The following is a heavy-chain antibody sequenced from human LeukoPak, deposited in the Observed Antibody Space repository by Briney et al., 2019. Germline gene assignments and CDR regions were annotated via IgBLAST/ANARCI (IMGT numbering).Heavy chain of an antibody. V-gene: IGHV3-11*06. CDR2: IDSSSNYI. J-gene: IGHJ4*02. CDR3: ARGGFPDY. CDR1: GFTFSDYY. Sequence: PVGSLRLSCAASGFTFSDYYMSWIRQAPGKGLEWLSYIDSSSNYIKYADSVKGRFPISRDNAKNSLYLQMNALRAEDTAVYYCARGGFPDYWGQGTLVIVSS.